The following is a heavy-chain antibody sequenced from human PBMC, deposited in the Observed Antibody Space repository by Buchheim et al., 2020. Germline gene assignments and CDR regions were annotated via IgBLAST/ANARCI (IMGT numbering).Heavy chain of an antibody. Sequence: EVQLVESGGGLVQPGGSLRLSCAASGFTFSSYSMNWVRQAPGKGLEWVSYISSSSTIYYADSVKGRFTISRENAKNSRYLQMNSLRDEDTAVYYCARLSEQLVLSDYWGQGTL. CDR2: ISSSSTI. V-gene: IGHV3-48*02. CDR1: GFTFSSYS. D-gene: IGHD6-6*01. J-gene: IGHJ4*02. CDR3: ARLSEQLVLSDY.